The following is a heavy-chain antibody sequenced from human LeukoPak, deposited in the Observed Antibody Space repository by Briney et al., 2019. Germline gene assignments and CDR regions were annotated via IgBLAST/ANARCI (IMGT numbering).Heavy chain of an antibody. CDR1: GGSISRSGYY. V-gene: IGHV4-31*03. D-gene: IGHD1-14*01. Sequence: SETLSLTCTVSGGSISRSGYYWTWIRQVPGKGLEWIGHIYNSGITDYNPSLKSRVGISVDTSSNQFSLKLTSVTAADTALYYCARDRISINALDMWGQGTMVTVSS. CDR3: ARDRISINALDM. CDR2: IYNSGIT. J-gene: IGHJ3*02.